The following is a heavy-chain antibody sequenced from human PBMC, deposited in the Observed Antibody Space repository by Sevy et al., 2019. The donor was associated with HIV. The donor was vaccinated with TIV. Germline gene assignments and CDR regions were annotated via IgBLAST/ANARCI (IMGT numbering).Heavy chain of an antibody. Sequence: GGSLRLSCAASGFTFSSYSMNWVRQAPGKGLEWVSYISSSSSTIYYADSVKGRFTISRDNAKNSLYLQMNSLRDEDTAVYYCARDRRSSAPRKGIDVWGQGTTVTVSS. CDR3: ARDRRSSAPRKGIDV. V-gene: IGHV3-48*02. CDR1: GFTFSSYS. CDR2: ISSSSSTI. J-gene: IGHJ6*02. D-gene: IGHD6-19*01.